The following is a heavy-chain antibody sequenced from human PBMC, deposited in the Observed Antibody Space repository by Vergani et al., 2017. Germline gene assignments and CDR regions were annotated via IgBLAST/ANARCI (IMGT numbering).Heavy chain of an antibody. D-gene: IGHD3-9*01. CDR2: IKQDGSEK. CDR1: GFTFSSYW. J-gene: IGHJ6*02. CDR3: ARDSRRPYDILTGYYLHYYYDGMDV. Sequence: EVQLVESGGGLVQPGGSLRLSCAASGFTFSSYWMSWVRQAPGKGLEWVANIKQDGSEKYYVDSVKGRFTISRDNAKNSLYLQMNGLRAEDTAVYDCARDSRRPYDILTGYYLHYYYDGMDVWGQGTTVTVSS. V-gene: IGHV3-7*03.